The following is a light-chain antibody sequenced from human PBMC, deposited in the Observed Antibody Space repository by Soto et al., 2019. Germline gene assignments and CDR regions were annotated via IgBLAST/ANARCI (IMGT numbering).Light chain of an antibody. CDR1: SSDIGIYKY. CDR3: ATWDDTLAGPSWV. Sequence: QSALTQPASVSGSPGQSIAISCTGSSSDIGIYKYVSWYQQHPGKVPKLIIYEVTNRPSGVSNRFSGSKSATSASLAISDLRSEDEADYYCATWDDTLAGPSWVFGGGTKLTVL. V-gene: IGLV2-14*01. J-gene: IGLJ3*02. CDR2: EVT.